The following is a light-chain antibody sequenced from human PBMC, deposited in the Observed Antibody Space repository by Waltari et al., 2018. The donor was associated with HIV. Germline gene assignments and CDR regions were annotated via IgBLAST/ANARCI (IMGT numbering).Light chain of an antibody. CDR3: QQYGISPIT. Sequence: EVVLTQPPATVSLSPGAGATLSCRASQSVNTNYLAWYQQKPGQAPRLLIYEASGRATGIPDRFSGSGSGTDFTLTISRVEPEDFAVYFCQQYGISPITFGQGTRLE. J-gene: IGKJ5*01. CDR1: QSVNTNY. V-gene: IGKV3-20*01. CDR2: EAS.